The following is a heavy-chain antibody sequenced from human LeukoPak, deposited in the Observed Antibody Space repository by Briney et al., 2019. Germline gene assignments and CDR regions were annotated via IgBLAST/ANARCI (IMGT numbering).Heavy chain of an antibody. V-gene: IGHV3-48*01. CDR2: ISSSSSTI. Sequence: GGSLRLSCAASGFTFSSYWMSWVRQAPGKGLEWVSYISSSSSTIYYADSVKGRFTISRDNAKNSLYLQMNSLRAEDTAVYYCARDVSRGSYDAFDIWGQGTMVTVSS. CDR1: GFTFSSYW. D-gene: IGHD1-26*01. J-gene: IGHJ3*02. CDR3: ARDVSRGSYDAFDI.